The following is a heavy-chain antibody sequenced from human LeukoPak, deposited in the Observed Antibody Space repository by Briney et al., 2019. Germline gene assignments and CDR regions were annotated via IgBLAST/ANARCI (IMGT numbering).Heavy chain of an antibody. CDR2: INAGNGNT. CDR3: ATGYSSSWFYFDY. V-gene: IGHV1-3*01. Sequence: ASVKVSCKASGYTFTSYAMHWVRQAPGQRLEWMGWINAGNGNTKYSQKFQGRVTITRDTSASTAYMELSSLRSEDTAVYYCATGYSSSWFYFDYWGQGTLVTVSS. CDR1: GYTFTSYA. J-gene: IGHJ4*02. D-gene: IGHD6-13*01.